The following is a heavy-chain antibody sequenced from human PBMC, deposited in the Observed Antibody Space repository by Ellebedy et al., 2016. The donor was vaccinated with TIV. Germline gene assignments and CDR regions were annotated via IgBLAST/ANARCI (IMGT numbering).Heavy chain of an antibody. V-gene: IGHV3-7*01. J-gene: IGHJ4*02. CDR1: GFTFRNYW. D-gene: IGHD3-10*01. Sequence: GGSLRLXXAASGFTFRNYWMNWVRQAPGKGLEWLANIKQDGSEKKYVDSVKGRFTISRDNAKNSLYLQMNSLRAEDTAVYYCARTTMLRGVIISPIILFDYWGQGTLVTVSS. CDR2: IKQDGSEK. CDR3: ARTTMLRGVIISPIILFDY.